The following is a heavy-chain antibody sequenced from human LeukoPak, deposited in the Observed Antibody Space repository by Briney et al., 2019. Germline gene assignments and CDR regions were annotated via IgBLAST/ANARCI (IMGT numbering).Heavy chain of an antibody. D-gene: IGHD6-13*01. CDR3: ARAGYSSSWDYYYYYGMDV. V-gene: IGHV4-59*01. CDR2: IYYSGST. CDR1: GGSISSYY. Sequence: SETLPLTCTVSGGSISSYYWSWIRQPPGKGLEWIGYIYYSGSTNYNPSLKSRVTISVDTSKNQFSLKLSSVTAADTAVYYCARAGYSSSWDYYYYYGMDVWGQGTTVTVSS. J-gene: IGHJ6*02.